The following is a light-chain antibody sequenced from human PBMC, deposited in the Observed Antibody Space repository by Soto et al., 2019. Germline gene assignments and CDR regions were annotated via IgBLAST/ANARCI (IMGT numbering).Light chain of an antibody. CDR1: QSVSSN. CDR3: QQYNNWPKT. J-gene: IGKJ1*01. Sequence: EIVMTQSAASLSVSPGERATLSCRASQSVSSNLAWYQQKPGQAPRLLIYGASTRATGIPARFSGSWSGTEFTLTISSLQSEDVAVYYCQQYNNWPKTLGQGTKVDIK. CDR2: GAS. V-gene: IGKV3-15*01.